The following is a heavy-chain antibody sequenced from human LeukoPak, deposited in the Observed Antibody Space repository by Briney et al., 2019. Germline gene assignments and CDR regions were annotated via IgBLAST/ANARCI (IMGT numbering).Heavy chain of an antibody. CDR3: ARGDSSSWYSAFDI. J-gene: IGHJ3*02. D-gene: IGHD6-13*01. CDR1: GGSISSYY. V-gene: IGHV4-4*07. Sequence: SETLSLTCTVSGGSISSYYWSWIRQPAGKGLEWIGRIYTSGSTNYNPSLKSRVTMSVDTSKNQFSLKLSSVTAADTAVYSCARGDSSSWYSAFDIWGQGTMVTVSS. CDR2: IYTSGST.